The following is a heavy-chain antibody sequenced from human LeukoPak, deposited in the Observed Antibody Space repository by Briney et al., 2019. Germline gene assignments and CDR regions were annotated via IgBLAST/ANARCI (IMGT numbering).Heavy chain of an antibody. CDR2: INPNSGGT. V-gene: IGHV1-2*02. CDR3: AKDAIVRDYSNSDY. D-gene: IGHD4-11*01. Sequence: GAAVNLSCKASGYTFTNYYIHWVRQAPGQGLEWMGWINPNSGGTNYAQKFQGRVTMTRDTSISTAYMELSRLTSDDTAVYYCAKDAIVRDYSNSDYWGQDTLPTVSS. CDR1: GYTFTNYY. J-gene: IGHJ4*01.